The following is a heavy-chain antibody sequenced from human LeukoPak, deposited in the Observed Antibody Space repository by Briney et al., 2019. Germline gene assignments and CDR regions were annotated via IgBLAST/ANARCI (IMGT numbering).Heavy chain of an antibody. Sequence: PSETLSLTCTVSGGSISSYYWSWIRQPAGKGLEWIGRIYTSGSTNYNPSLKSRVTMSVDTSKNQFSLKLSSVTAADTAVYYCVRDQKSGIAAAGTRSRAFDIWGQGTMATVSS. J-gene: IGHJ3*02. CDR3: VRDQKSGIAAAGTRSRAFDI. D-gene: IGHD6-13*01. V-gene: IGHV4-4*07. CDR1: GGSISSYY. CDR2: IYTSGST.